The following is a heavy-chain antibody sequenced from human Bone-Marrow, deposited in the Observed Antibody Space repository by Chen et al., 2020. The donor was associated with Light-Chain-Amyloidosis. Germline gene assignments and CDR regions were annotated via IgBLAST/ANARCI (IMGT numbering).Heavy chain of an antibody. CDR1: GASISNYY. CDR2: VYYSGST. J-gene: IGHJ4*02. V-gene: IGHV4-59*01. CDR3: ARDRRFGNFDY. Sequence: QVQLQESGPGLVKPSETLSLTCTVSGASISNYYWSWIRQPPGKGLEWIGYVYYSGSTSYNPSLKSRVTISVDTSKNQLSLKLNSVTAADTAVYYCARDRRFGNFDYWGQGTLVTVSS. D-gene: IGHD3-10*01.